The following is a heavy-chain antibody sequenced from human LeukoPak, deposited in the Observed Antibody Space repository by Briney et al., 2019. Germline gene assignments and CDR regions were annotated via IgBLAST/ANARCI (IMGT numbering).Heavy chain of an antibody. D-gene: IGHD2-8*02. Sequence: SGTLSLTCAVYGGSFSGYYWSWIRQPPGKGLEWIGEINHSGSTNYNPSLKSRVTISVDTSKNQFSLKLSSVTAADTAVYYCVRGWSWFDPWGQGTLVTVSS. CDR1: GGSFSGYY. J-gene: IGHJ5*02. CDR3: VRGWSWFDP. CDR2: INHSGST. V-gene: IGHV4-34*01.